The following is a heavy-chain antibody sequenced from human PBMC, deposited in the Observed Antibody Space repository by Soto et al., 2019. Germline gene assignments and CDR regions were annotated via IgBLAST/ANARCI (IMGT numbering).Heavy chain of an antibody. J-gene: IGHJ4*02. V-gene: IGHV3-48*02. Sequence: EVQLVEPGGGLVQPGGSLRLSCAASGFTFSDYSMNWVRQAPGKGLEWVSKISSSGATIYYPDSVKGRFTISRDNARNSLYLQMNILRDEDTAVYYCVRDVYSGSYSEDYWGQGTLVMVSS. CDR3: VRDVYSGSYSEDY. CDR1: GFTFSDYS. D-gene: IGHD1-26*01. CDR2: ISSSGATI.